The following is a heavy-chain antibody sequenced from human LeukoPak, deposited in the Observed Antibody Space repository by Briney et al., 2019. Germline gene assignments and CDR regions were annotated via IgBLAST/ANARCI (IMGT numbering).Heavy chain of an antibody. D-gene: IGHD5-18*01. Sequence: SGPTLVTPTETLTLTCTVSGFSLSNARMGVSWIHQPPGNALEWLAHIIWNDEKSYSTSLKSRLTISKDTSKSQVVLTMTNMDPVDTATYYCARIAPHTAMVTDWFAPWGQGTLVTASS. CDR2: IIWNDEK. V-gene: IGHV2-26*01. J-gene: IGHJ5*02. CDR3: ARIAPHTAMVTDWFAP. CDR1: GFSLSNARMG.